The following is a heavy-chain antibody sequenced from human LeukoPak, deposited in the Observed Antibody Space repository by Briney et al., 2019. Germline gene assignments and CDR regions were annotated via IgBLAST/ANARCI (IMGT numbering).Heavy chain of an antibody. CDR1: GFTFSSYG. CDR3: AKDYLLWFGLGYYFDY. V-gene: IGHV3-33*06. CDR2: IWYDGSNK. D-gene: IGHD3-10*01. Sequence: PGGSLRLSCAASGFTFSSYGMHWVRQAPGKGLEWVAAIWYDGSNKYYADSVKGRFTISRDNSKNTLYLQMNSLRAEDTAVYYCAKDYLLWFGLGYYFDYWGQGTLVTVSS. J-gene: IGHJ4*02.